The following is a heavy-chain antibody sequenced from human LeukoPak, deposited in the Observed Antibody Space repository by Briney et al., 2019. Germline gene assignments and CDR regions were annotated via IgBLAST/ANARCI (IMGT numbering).Heavy chain of an antibody. J-gene: IGHJ6*02. CDR3: ARDLRYFDWLPSYYYYYGMDV. CDR1: GGTFSSYA. CDR2: IIPIFGTA. D-gene: IGHD3-9*01. Sequence: SVKVSCKASGGTFSSYAISWVRQAPGQGLEWMGGIIPIFGTANYAQKFQGRVTMTRNTSISTAYMELSSLRSEDTAVYYCARDLRYFDWLPSYYYYYGMDVWGQGTTVTVSS. V-gene: IGHV1-69*05.